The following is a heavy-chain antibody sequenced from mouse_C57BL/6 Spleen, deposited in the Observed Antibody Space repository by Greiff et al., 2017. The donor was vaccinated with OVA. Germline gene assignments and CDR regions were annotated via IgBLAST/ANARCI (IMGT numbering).Heavy chain of an antibody. CDR1: GYTFTSYW. J-gene: IGHJ3*01. CDR2: IAPSDSYT. Sequence: VQLQQPGAELVRPGTSVKLSCKASGYTFTSYWMHWVKQRPGQGLEWIGVIAPSDSYTNYNQKFKGKATLTVDTSSSTAYMQLSSLTSEDSAVYYCARPSDGYYVRFAYWGQGTLVTVSA. D-gene: IGHD2-3*01. V-gene: IGHV1-59*01. CDR3: ARPSDGYYVRFAY.